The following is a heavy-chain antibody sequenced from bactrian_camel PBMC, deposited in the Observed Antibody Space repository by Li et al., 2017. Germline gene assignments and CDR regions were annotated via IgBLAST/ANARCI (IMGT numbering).Heavy chain of an antibody. D-gene: IGHD5*01. CDR3: ATVDLRTQKGWAY. Sequence: HVQLVESGGGLVQPGGSLTLSCAASRFTFSSYYMSWVRQAPGKGLEWVVGISGDARRTDYLDSVKGRFTISRDNARSTVYLQMNSLKSEDTALYYCATVDLRTQKGWAYWGQGTQVTVS. V-gene: IGHV3-2*01. CDR1: RFTFSSYY. J-gene: IGHJ4*01. CDR2: ISGDARRT.